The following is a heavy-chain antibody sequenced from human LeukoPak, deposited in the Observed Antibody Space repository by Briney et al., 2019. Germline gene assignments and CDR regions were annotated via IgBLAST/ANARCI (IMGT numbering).Heavy chain of an antibody. CDR2: IIPIFGTA. CDR1: GGTFSSYA. D-gene: IGHD2-8*01. Sequence: SVKVSCKASGGTFSSYAISWVRQAPGQGLEWMGGIIPIFGTANYAQKFQGRVTITADESTSTAYMELSSLRSEDTAVYYCARGMDQTAPFDYWGQGTLVTVSS. V-gene: IGHV1-69*01. J-gene: IGHJ4*02. CDR3: ARGMDQTAPFDY.